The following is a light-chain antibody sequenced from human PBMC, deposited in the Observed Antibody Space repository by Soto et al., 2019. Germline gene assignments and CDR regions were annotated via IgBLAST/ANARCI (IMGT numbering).Light chain of an antibody. CDR2: GAF. V-gene: IGKV3-20*01. CDR1: ESLITKA. CDR3: QQYDTSPRT. Sequence: EIVLTQSPGTLSLSPGETATVSCRATESLITKALAWYQQKPGQAPRLLIYGAFTRDAAIPDRFNGSGSGTDFALTISRLELEDSAVYYCQQYDTSPRTFGQGTKVEIK. J-gene: IGKJ1*01.